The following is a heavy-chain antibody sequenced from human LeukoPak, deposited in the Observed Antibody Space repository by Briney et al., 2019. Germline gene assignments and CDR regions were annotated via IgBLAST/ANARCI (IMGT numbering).Heavy chain of an antibody. J-gene: IGHJ4*02. CDR1: GASISSSSYY. Sequence: SETLSLTCTVSGASISSSSYYWGWIRQPPGKGLEWIGYIYYSGSTNYNPSLKSRVTISVDTSKNQFSLKLSSVTAADTAVYYCARGGPGDRGMVRGVMYYFDYWGQGTLVTVSS. CDR3: ARGGPGDRGMVRGVMYYFDY. V-gene: IGHV4-61*05. D-gene: IGHD3-10*01. CDR2: IYYSGST.